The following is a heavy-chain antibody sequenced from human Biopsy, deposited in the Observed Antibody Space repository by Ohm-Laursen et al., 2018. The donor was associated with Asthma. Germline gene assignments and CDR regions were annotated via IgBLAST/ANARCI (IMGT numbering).Heavy chain of an antibody. CDR2: ISYDGSNK. D-gene: IGHD3-3*01. V-gene: IGHV3-30*03. CDR3: ASQSSGPDFWSGYYYFDY. CDR1: GFTFGDYC. J-gene: IGHJ4*02. Sequence: SLRLSCSASGFTFGDYCMSWVHQAPGKGLEWVAVISYDGSNKYYADSVKGRFTISRDNSKNTLYLQMNSLRAEDTAVYYCASQSSGPDFWSGYYYFDYWGQGTLVTVSS.